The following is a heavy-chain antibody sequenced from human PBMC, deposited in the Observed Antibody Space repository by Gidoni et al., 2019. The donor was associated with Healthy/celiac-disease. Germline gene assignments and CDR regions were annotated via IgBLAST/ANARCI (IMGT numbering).Heavy chain of an antibody. CDR2: IYYSGST. CDR1: GGSISSGGYY. D-gene: IGHD2-2*01. Sequence: QVQLQESGPGLVKPSQTLSLTCTVSGGSISSGGYYWSWIRQHPGKGLGWIGYIYYSGSTYYNPPLKSRVTISVDTSKNQFSLRLSSVMAADTAVYYWARDRVVVPAAEGWGWFDPWGQGTLVTVSS. V-gene: IGHV4-31*03. J-gene: IGHJ5*02. CDR3: ARDRVVVPAAEGWGWFDP.